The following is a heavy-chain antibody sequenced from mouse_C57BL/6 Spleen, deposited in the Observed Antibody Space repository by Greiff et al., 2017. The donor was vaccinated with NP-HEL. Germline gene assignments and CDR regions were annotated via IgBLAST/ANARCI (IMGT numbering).Heavy chain of an antibody. CDR3: ESYYSSRNYYAMDY. D-gene: IGHD1-1*01. V-gene: IGHV5-17*01. CDR1: GFTFSDYG. J-gene: IGHJ4*01. CDR2: ISSGSSTI. Sequence: EVQLVESGGGLVKPGGSLKLSCAASGFTFSDYGMHWVRQAPEKGLEWVAYISSGSSTIYYADTVKGRFTISRDNAKNTLFLQMTSLRSEDTAMFYGESYYSSRNYYAMDYWGQGTSVTVSS.